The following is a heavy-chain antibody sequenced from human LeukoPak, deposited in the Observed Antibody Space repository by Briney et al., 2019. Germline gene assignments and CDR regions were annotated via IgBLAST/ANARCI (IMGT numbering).Heavy chain of an antibody. CDR1: GYTFTSYG. D-gene: IGHD2-2*02. V-gene: IGHV1-18*01. J-gene: IGHJ4*02. CDR2: ISAYNGNT. Sequence: ASVKVSCKASGYTFTSYGISWVRQAPGQGLEWMGWISAYNGNTNYAQKLQGRVTMTTDTSTSTAYMELRSLRSDDTAVYYCARDLIVVVPAAIRYFDYWGQGTLVTVSS. CDR3: ARDLIVVVPAAIRYFDY.